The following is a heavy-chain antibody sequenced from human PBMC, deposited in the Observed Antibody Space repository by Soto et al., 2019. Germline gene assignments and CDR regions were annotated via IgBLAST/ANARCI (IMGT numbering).Heavy chain of an antibody. V-gene: IGHV1-3*01. J-gene: IGHJ4*02. D-gene: IGHD5-12*01. Sequence: KFQGRVTITRDTSASTAYMELSSLRSEDTAVYFCARDRRDGYNAVFDYWGQGTLFTVSS. CDR3: ARDRRDGYNAVFDY.